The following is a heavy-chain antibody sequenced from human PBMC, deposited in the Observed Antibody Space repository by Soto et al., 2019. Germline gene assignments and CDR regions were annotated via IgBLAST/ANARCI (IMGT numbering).Heavy chain of an antibody. V-gene: IGHV1-2*02. CDR1: GYTFTGYC. CDR3: ARVIVRGSSQKNFFDY. J-gene: IGHJ4*02. CDR2: INPNSGGT. Sequence: QVQLVQSGAEVKKPGASVKVSCKASGYTFTGYCMHWVRQAPGQGLEWMGWINPNSGGTNYAQKFQGRVTMPRDTSINTAYMELSRLRSDDTAVYYCARVIVRGSSQKNFFDYWGQGTLVTVSS. D-gene: IGHD3-10*01.